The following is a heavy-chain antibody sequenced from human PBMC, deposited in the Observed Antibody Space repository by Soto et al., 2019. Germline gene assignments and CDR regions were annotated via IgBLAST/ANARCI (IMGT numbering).Heavy chain of an antibody. D-gene: IGHD6-19*01. Sequence: QVQLVQSGAEVKKPGASVKVSCKASGYTFTNYGVHWVRQAPGQRLEWMAWINAGNGNTQYSQKFQGRVTITRDTSATTAYLDLSSLRSEATAVYYCARSGYSSGWYHWYFDLWGRGTLVTVSS. CDR2: INAGNGNT. CDR3: ARSGYSSGWYHWYFDL. J-gene: IGHJ2*01. CDR1: GYTFTNYG. V-gene: IGHV1-3*01.